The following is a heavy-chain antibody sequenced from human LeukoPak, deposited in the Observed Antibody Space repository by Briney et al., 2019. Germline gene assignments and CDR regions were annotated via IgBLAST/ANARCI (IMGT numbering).Heavy chain of an antibody. Sequence: GGSLRLSCAASGFTFSDYYMTWIRRAPGKGLEWVSYISSSSGFTKYADSVRGRFTISRDNAKNSLYLQMNTLRVEDTAVYYCANGLAGYYVSSSWGQGTLVTVSS. CDR3: ANGLAGYYVSSS. CDR2: ISSSSGFT. CDR1: GFTFSDYY. D-gene: IGHD3-10*02. J-gene: IGHJ4*02. V-gene: IGHV3-11*03.